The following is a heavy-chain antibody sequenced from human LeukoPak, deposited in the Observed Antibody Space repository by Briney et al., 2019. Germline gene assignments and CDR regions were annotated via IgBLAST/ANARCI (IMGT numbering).Heavy chain of an antibody. CDR1: VYTFTGYY. Sequence: GASVKVSCKASVYTFTGYYMHWVRQAPGQGLEWMGWINPNSGGTNYAQKFQGRVTMTRDTSISTAYMELSRLRSDDTAVYYCARVPVAVAGRDYWGQGTLVTVSS. V-gene: IGHV1-2*02. CDR2: INPNSGGT. D-gene: IGHD6-19*01. CDR3: ARVPVAVAGRDY. J-gene: IGHJ4*02.